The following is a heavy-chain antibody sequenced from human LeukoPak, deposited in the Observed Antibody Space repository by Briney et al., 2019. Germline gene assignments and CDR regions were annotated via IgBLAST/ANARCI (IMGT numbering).Heavy chain of an antibody. J-gene: IGHJ5*02. CDR2: MNPNSGNT. V-gene: IGHV1-8*01. Sequence: ASVKVSCKASGYTFTSYDINWVRQATGQGLEWMGWMNPNSGNTGYAQKFQGRVTMTRNTSISTAYMELSSLRSEDTAVYYCARAVNYYDSSGYSLGPDWFDPWGQGTLVTVSS. CDR1: GYTFTSYD. D-gene: IGHD3-22*01. CDR3: ARAVNYYDSSGYSLGPDWFDP.